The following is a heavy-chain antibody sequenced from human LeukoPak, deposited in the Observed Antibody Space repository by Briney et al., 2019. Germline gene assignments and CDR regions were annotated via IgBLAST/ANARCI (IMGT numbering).Heavy chain of an antibody. CDR2: IIPIFGTE. CDR1: GGNFSSYA. J-gene: IGHJ3*02. D-gene: IGHD3-10*01. CDR3: ARVGRITMVRGVISGAFDI. Sequence: SVKVFCKASGGNFSSYAISWVRQAPGQGLEWMGGIIPIFGTENYAQKFQGRVTITADESTSTAYMELSSLRSEDTAVYYCARVGRITMVRGVISGAFDIWGQGTMVTVSS. V-gene: IGHV1-69*01.